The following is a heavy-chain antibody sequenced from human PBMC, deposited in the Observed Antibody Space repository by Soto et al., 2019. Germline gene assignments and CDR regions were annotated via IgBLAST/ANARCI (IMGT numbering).Heavy chain of an antibody. V-gene: IGHV1-69*02. D-gene: IGHD3-16*01. CDR3: ERELEGPYYYVWGRKAL. J-gene: IGHJ4*01. Sequence: QVQLVQSGAEVKKPGSSVKVSCKASGGTFSSYTISWVRQAPGQGLEWMGRIFPILGIAHYAQKFQGLVPIAADKSTITPYTELSDVRSEYTAVYYCERELEGPYYYVWGRKALWGHGTLVTVSS. CDR2: IFPILGIA. CDR1: GGTFSSYT.